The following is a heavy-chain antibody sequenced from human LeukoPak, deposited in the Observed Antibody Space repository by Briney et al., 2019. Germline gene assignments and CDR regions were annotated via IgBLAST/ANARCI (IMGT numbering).Heavy chain of an antibody. Sequence: GGSLRLPCAAPGFTVSSTYMSWVRQSPGKGLEWVSVVYKDGKMFYIDSVKGRFAISRDTSKNTVYLQMNNLRAEDTAVYYCASRHCSGGDCYFAGADPFDHWGQGTLVTVSS. J-gene: IGHJ4*02. D-gene: IGHD2-21*01. CDR2: VYKDGKM. CDR1: GFTVSSTY. CDR3: ASRHCSGGDCYFAGADPFDH. V-gene: IGHV3-53*01.